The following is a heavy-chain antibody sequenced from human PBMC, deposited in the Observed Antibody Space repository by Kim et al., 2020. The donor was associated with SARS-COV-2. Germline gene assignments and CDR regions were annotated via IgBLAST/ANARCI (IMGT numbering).Heavy chain of an antibody. CDR3: SRGCSGLPVYAFDI. CDR2: IGKKADAYTT. J-gene: IGHJ3*02. Sequence: GGSLGLSCGGFGFLLSDHYIDWIRQGPGKGLEWIGRIGKKADAYTTEYAASVKDRFAISRDDSQNSMYLQMNRLKAEDTAVYYCSRGCSGLPVYAFDIWGPGKAVT. V-gene: IGHV3-72*01. CDR1: GFLLSDHY. D-gene: IGHD5-12*01.